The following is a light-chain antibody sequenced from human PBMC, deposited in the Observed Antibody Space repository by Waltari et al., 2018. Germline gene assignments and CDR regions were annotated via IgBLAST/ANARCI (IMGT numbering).Light chain of an antibody. V-gene: IGKV1-5*03. CDR2: RAS. CDR3: QQYYNYPRT. CDR1: QRIDTW. J-gene: IGKJ1*01. Sequence: DIQMTPSPSTLSASVGDRVTITCRASQRIDTWLAWYQQKPGKAPKLLIYRASSLQSGVPSGFSGSGSGTEFTLTISSLQPDDFATYYCQQYYNYPRTFGQGTKVEIK.